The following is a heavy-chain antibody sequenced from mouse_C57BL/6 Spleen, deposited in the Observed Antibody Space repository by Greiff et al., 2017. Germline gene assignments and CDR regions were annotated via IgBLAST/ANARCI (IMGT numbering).Heavy chain of an antibody. V-gene: IGHV1-15*01. Sequence: VQLQQSGAELVRPGASVTLSCKASGYTFTDYEMHWVKQTPVHGLEWIGAIDPETGGTAYNQKFKGKAILTADKSSSTAYMELRSLTSEDSAVYYCTRRIYYMFAYWGQGTLVTVSA. CDR3: TRRIYYMFAY. CDR1: GYTFTDYE. CDR2: IDPETGGT. J-gene: IGHJ3*01. D-gene: IGHD2-1*01.